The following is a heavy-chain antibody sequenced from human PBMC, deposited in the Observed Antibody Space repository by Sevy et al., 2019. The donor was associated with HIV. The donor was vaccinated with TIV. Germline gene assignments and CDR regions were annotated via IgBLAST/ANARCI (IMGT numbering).Heavy chain of an antibody. D-gene: IGHD5-18*01. CDR3: ARVRYNYGQKYFDY. CDR1: GFTFSDYC. V-gene: IGHV3-11*06. CDR2: ISTSSSYT. Sequence: GGSLRLSCTASGFTFSDYCMSWIRQAPGKGLEWVSYISTSSSYTSYPDSVKGQFTISRDNAKNSLYLQMNSLRVEDTAVYYCARVRYNYGQKYFDYWGQGTLVTVSS. J-gene: IGHJ4*02.